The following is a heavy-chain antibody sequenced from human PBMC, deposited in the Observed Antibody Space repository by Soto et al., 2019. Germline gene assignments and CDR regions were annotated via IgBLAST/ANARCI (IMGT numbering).Heavy chain of an antibody. CDR1: GFSFSGFA. J-gene: IGHJ4*02. Sequence: EVQLLESGGGLVQPGGSLRLSCVASGFSFSGFAMSWVRQAPGKGLVWVSSITGTGVSIYYADSVRGRFTISRDNSKNTLYLQMSSLRAEDTARYYCAKDSIPYSSSYDLDHWGRGALGNVSS. CDR2: ITGTGVSI. CDR3: AKDSIPYSSSYDLDH. D-gene: IGHD6-6*01. V-gene: IGHV3-23*01.